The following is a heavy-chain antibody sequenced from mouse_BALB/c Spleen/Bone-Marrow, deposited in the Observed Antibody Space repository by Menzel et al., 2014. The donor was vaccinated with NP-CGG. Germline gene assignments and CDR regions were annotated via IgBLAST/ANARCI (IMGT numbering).Heavy chain of an antibody. V-gene: IGHV1S41*01. J-gene: IGHJ2*01. CDR1: GYTFTSYW. Sequence: DLVKPGASVKLSCKASGYTFTSYWFNWIKQRPGQGLEWIGRIAPGSGSTYYNEMFKGKAILTVDTSSSTAYIQLSSLSSEDSAVYFCAYYRYDVNYWGQGTTLTVSS. D-gene: IGHD2-14*01. CDR2: IAPGSGST. CDR3: AYYRYDVNY.